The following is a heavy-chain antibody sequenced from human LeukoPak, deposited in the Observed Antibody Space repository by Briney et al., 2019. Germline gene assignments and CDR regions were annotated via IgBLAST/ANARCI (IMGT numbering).Heavy chain of an antibody. CDR1: GYTFTGYY. Sequence: ASVKVSCKASGYTFTGYYMHWVRQAPGQGLEWMGWINPNSGDTNYAQKFQGRVTMTRDTSISTAYMELSRLRYDDTAVYYCARGYIVVVPAETPLDYWGQGTLVTVSS. J-gene: IGHJ4*02. CDR2: INPNSGDT. V-gene: IGHV1-2*02. D-gene: IGHD2-2*01. CDR3: ARGYIVVVPAETPLDY.